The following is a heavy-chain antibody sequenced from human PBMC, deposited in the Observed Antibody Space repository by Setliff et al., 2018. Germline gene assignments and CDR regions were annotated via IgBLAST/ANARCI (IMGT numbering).Heavy chain of an antibody. V-gene: IGHV5-51*01. CDR1: EYTFSDYW. CDR2: VYCGDSDT. Sequence: GESLKISCKASEYTFSDYWIGWVRQMPGKGLEWMGVVYCGDSDTRYSPSFQGQVTMSADRSIRSAYLQWSSLKASDTAMYYCARLGHSDGFDIWGQGTMVT. CDR3: ARLGHSDGFDI. J-gene: IGHJ3*02. D-gene: IGHD5-18*01.